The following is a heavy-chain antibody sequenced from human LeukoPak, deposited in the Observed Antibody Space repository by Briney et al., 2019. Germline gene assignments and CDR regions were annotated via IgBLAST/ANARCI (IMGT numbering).Heavy chain of an antibody. CDR3: ARHGGQSSGYYY. V-gene: IGHV4-59*08. CDR2: IFCSGNT. Sequence: SETLSLTCTVSGGSISSYYWSWIRQPPGKGLEWIGYIFCSGNTNYNPSLKSRVTISVETSKNQFSLKLSSVTAADTAVYYCARHGGQSSGYYYWGQGTLVTVSS. CDR1: GGSISSYY. J-gene: IGHJ4*02. D-gene: IGHD3-22*01.